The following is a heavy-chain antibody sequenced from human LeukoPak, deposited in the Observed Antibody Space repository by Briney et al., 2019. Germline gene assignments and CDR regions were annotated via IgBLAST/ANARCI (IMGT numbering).Heavy chain of an antibody. Sequence: SQTLSLTCTVSGGSISSGGYYWRWIRQHPGKGLEWIGYIYYSGSTYYNPSLKSRVTISVDTSKNQFSLKLSSVTAADTAVYYCAGVGTTIYRWFDPWGQGTLVTVSS. CDR2: IYYSGST. V-gene: IGHV4-31*03. D-gene: IGHD3-3*01. J-gene: IGHJ5*02. CDR3: AGVGTTIYRWFDP. CDR1: GGSISSGGYY.